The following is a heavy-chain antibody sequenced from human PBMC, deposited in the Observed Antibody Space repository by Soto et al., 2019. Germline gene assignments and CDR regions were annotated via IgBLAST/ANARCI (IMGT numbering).Heavy chain of an antibody. V-gene: IGHV1-18*01. Sequence: QVQLVQSGAEVKKPGASVKVSCKASGYTFTSYGISWVRQAPGQGLEWMGWISACNGNTNYAQKLQGRVTMTTDTAARRDNMELRRLRSDDTAVYYGARGSGSYYRVTRGACDIWGQGTMVTVS. D-gene: IGHD1-26*01. J-gene: IGHJ3*02. CDR2: ISACNGNT. CDR1: GYTFTSYG. CDR3: ARGSGSYYRVTRGACDI.